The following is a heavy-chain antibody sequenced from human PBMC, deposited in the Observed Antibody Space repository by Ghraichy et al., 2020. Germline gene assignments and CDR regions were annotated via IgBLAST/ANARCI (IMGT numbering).Heavy chain of an antibody. J-gene: IGHJ4*02. D-gene: IGHD4-17*01. V-gene: IGHV3-30*04. Sequence: LSLTCAASGFTFSSYAMHWVRQAPGKGLEWVALTSYDGSNKYHADSVKGRFTISRDNSKNTLYLQMNSLRAEDTAVYSCARDIRPTVTAIDYWGQGTLVTVSS. CDR1: GFTFSSYA. CDR3: ARDIRPTVTAIDY. CDR2: TSYDGSNK.